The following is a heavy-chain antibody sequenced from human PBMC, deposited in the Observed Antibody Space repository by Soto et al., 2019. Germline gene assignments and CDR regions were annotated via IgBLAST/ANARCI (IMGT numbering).Heavy chain of an antibody. CDR3: ANGGRQWLVTSDFNY. V-gene: IGHV3-30*18. Sequence: VQLVESGGGVVQPGRSLRLSCAASGFTFSDYAMHWVRQAPGKGLEWVAVVSHDGRNTHYADSVKGRFTISRDSSKNTVSLEMTSLRAEDTAGDYCANGGRQWLVTSDFNYWGQGALVTVSS. CDR1: GFTFSDYA. J-gene: IGHJ4*02. CDR2: VSHDGRNT. D-gene: IGHD6-19*01.